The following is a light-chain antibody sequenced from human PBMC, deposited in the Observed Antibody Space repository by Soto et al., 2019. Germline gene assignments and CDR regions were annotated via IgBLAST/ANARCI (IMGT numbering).Light chain of an antibody. CDR1: QTVGSN. J-gene: IGKJ1*01. V-gene: IGKV3-15*01. CDR2: TTY. Sequence: IVMTQSPATLSVSPGERITISCRASQTVGSNLAWSQQTPGQAPRLRIETTYSRAAGVPARCSGRGSGTECTLTSDSLQSEDFVLYYCQQYNTWPRTFGQGTKVDI. CDR3: QQYNTWPRT.